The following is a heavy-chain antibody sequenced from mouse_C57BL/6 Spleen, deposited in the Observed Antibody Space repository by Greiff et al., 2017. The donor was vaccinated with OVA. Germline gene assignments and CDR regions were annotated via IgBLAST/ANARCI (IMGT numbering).Heavy chain of an antibody. V-gene: IGHV1-74*01. CDR3: AMGYDYDGLDY. CDR1: GYTFTSYW. D-gene: IGHD2-4*01. CDR2: IHPSDSDT. J-gene: IGHJ2*01. Sequence: QVQLKQPGAELVKPGASVKVSCKASGYTFTSYWMHWVKQRPGQGLEWIGRIHPSDSDTNYNQKFKGKATLTVDKSSSTAYMQLSSLTSEDSAVYYCAMGYDYDGLDYWGQGTTLTVSS.